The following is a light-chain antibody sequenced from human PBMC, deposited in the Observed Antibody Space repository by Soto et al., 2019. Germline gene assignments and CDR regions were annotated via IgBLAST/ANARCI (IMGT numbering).Light chain of an antibody. CDR3: QKHNIV. CDR1: QGISNY. Sequence: DIQMTQSPSSLSASVGDRVTITCRASQGISNYLAWYQQKPGNVPKLLIYSASTLQSGVPSRFSGSGSVTDCTLTVSSLQPEDVAPYYCQKHNIVFGGGTKVEIK. V-gene: IGKV1-27*01. J-gene: IGKJ4*01. CDR2: SAS.